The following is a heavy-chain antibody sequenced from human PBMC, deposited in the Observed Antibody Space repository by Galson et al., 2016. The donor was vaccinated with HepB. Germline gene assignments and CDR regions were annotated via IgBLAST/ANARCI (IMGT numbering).Heavy chain of an antibody. V-gene: IGHV3-21*01. D-gene: IGHD2-2*01. CDR2: ISSSSSYI. Sequence: SLRLSCAASGFSLSSYSMNWVRQAPGKGLEYLSSISSSSSYISDPDSVKGRFTISRDNAKNSLYLQMHSLRAEDTAVHYCARDRGYCSSTRCYGVYYGMDVWGQGTTVTVSS. CDR3: ARDRGYCSSTRCYGVYYGMDV. CDR1: GFSLSSYS. J-gene: IGHJ6*02.